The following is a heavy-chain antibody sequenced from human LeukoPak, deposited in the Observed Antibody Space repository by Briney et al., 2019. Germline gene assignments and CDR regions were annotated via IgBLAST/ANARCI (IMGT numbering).Heavy chain of an antibody. CDR2: IYNDGRT. CDR3: ARASSVVVPAASAFDI. CDR1: GFTGSRDY. Sequence: GGSLRLSCAASGFTGSRDYMTWVRQAPGKGLQWVSVIYNDGRTYYADSVKGRFTISSDNSVITVYLQMNSLRADDTAVYYCARASSVVVPAASAFDIWGQGTMVTVSS. V-gene: IGHV3-53*01. J-gene: IGHJ3*02. D-gene: IGHD2-2*01.